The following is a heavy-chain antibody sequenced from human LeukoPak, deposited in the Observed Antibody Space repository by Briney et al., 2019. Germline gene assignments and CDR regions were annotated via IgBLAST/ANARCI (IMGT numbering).Heavy chain of an antibody. CDR1: GFTFSSYA. J-gene: IGHJ5*02. V-gene: IGHV3-23*01. Sequence: GGSLRLSCAAPGFTFSSYAMSWVRQAPGKGLEWVSAISGSGGSTCYADSVKGRFTISRDNSKNTLYLQMNSLRAEDTAVYYCAKHTDDFWSGYPSWGQGTLVTVSS. CDR2: ISGSGGST. D-gene: IGHD3-3*01. CDR3: AKHTDDFWSGYPS.